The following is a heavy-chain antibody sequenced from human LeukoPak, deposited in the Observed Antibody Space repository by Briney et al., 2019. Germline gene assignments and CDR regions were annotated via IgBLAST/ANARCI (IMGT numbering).Heavy chain of an antibody. CDR2: IYYSGST. CDR1: GGSISSGDYY. D-gene: IGHD6-13*01. J-gene: IGHJ5*02. CDR3: ARGTGYSSSWYWFDP. V-gene: IGHV4-30-4*01. Sequence: SQTLSLTCTVSGGSISSGDYYWSWIRQPPGKGLEWIGYIYYSGSTYYNPSLKSRVTISVDTSKNQFPLKLSSVTAADTAVYYCARGTGYSSSWYWFDPWGQGTLVTVSS.